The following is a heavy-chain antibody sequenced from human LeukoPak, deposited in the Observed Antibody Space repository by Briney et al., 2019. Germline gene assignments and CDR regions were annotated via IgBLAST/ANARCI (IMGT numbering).Heavy chain of an antibody. CDR3: ARGSSGYMVY. CDR2: FDPEDGET. D-gene: IGHD3-22*01. V-gene: IGHV1-24*01. CDR1: GYTLTELS. J-gene: IGHJ4*02. Sequence: ASVKVSCKVSGYTLTELSMHWVRQAPGKGFEWMGDFDPEDGETIYAQKFQGRVTITTDESTSTAYMELSSLRSEDTAVYYCARGSSGYMVYWGQGTLVTVSS.